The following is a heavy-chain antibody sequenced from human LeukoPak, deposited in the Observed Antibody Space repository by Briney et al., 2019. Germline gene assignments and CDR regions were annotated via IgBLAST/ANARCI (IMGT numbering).Heavy chain of an antibody. CDR1: GYTFTGYY. CDR2: INPNSGGT. CDR3: ARETVAGIAAADNGEHFDY. D-gene: IGHD6-13*01. V-gene: IGHV1-2*02. Sequence: GASVKVSCKASGYTFTGYYMHWVRQAPGQGLEWMGWINPNSGGTNYAQKFQGRVTMTRDTSFSTAYMELSRLRSDDTAVYYCARETVAGIAAADNGEHFDYWGQGTLVTVSS. J-gene: IGHJ4*02.